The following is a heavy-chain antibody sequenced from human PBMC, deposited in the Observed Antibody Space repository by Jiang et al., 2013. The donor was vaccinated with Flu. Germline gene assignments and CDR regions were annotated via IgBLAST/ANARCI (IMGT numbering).Heavy chain of an antibody. Sequence: GLVQPGGSLRLSCAASGFTFSSYAMSWVRQAPGKGLEWVSAIGGSGGSTYYADSVKGRFTISRDNSKNTLYLQMNSLRAEDTAVYYCAKSDGSNWYGENFQHWGQGTLVIVSS. CDR3: AKSDGSNWYGENFQH. CDR2: IGGSGGST. CDR1: GFTFSSYA. D-gene: IGHD6-13*01. V-gene: IGHV3-23*01. J-gene: IGHJ1*01.